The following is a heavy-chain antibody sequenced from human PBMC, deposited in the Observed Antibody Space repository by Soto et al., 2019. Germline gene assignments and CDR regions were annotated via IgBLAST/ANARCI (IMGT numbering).Heavy chain of an antibody. J-gene: IGHJ6*02. D-gene: IGHD1-7*01. CDR3: ARVERNWNYPADV. CDR2: ISSSGSTI. CDR1: GFTFSDYY. V-gene: IGHV3-11*01. Sequence: LRLSCAASGFTFSDYYMSWIRQAPGKGLEWVSYISSSGSTIYYADSVKGRFTISRDNAKNSLYLQMNSLRAEDTAVYYCARVERNWNYPADVWGQGTTVTVSS.